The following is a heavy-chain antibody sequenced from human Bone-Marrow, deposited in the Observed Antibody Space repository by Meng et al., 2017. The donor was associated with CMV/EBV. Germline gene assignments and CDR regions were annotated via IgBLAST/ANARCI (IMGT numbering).Heavy chain of an antibody. CDR1: GFTVSSNY. CDR2: IYSGGST. V-gene: IGHV3-53*01. J-gene: IGHJ6*02. Sequence: GGSLRLSCAASGFTVSSNYMSWVREAPGKGLEWVSVIYSGGSTYYADSVKGRFTISRDNSKNTRYLQMNSLRAEDTAVYYCARDDGQFGSRAYGMDVWGQGTTVTVSS. D-gene: IGHD2-2*01. CDR3: ARDDGQFGSRAYGMDV.